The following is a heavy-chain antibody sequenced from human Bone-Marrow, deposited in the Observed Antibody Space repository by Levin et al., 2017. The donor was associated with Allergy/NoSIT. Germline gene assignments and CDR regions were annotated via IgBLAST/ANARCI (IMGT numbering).Heavy chain of an antibody. Sequence: GESLKISCAASGFTVSSNYMSWVRQAPGKGLEWVSVIYSGGSTYYADSVKGRFTISRDNSKNTLYLQMNSLRAEDTAVYYCARDFYGSGSYFSGWFDPWGQGTLVTVSS. CDR1: GFTVSSNY. CDR2: IYSGGST. CDR3: ARDFYGSGSYFSGWFDP. D-gene: IGHD3-10*01. J-gene: IGHJ5*02. V-gene: IGHV3-66*01.